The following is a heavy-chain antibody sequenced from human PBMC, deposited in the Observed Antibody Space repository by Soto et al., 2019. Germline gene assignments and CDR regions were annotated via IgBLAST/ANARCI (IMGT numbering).Heavy chain of an antibody. V-gene: IGHV3-23*01. J-gene: IGHJ4*02. CDR1: RFTFSNFA. Sequence: AHLTESGGGLQQPGGSLKLSCEASRFTFSNFAMSWVRQAPGKGLEWISTIDVTAGSTYYTDSVRGRFTISRDNSKNTLYLEMNSLRAEDTALYYCAKVMYTWNDVAAFDSWGQGTLVAVSS. CDR2: IDVTAGST. CDR3: AKVMYTWNDVAAFDS. D-gene: IGHD1-1*01.